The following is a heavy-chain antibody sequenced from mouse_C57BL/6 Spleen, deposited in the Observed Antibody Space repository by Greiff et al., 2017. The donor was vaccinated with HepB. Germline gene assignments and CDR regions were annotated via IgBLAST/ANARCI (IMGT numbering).Heavy chain of an antibody. J-gene: IGHJ4*01. CDR2: IYPSDSET. D-gene: IGHD1-1*01. Sequence: QVQLQQPGAELVRPGSSVKLSCKASGYTFTSYWMAWVKQRPGQGLEWIGNIYPSDSETHYNQKFKDKATFTVDKSSSTNYMQLSSLTSEDAAVECYARGSISTRAMDYWGQGTSVTVSS. V-gene: IGHV1-61*01. CDR1: GYTFTSYW. CDR3: ARGSISTRAMDY.